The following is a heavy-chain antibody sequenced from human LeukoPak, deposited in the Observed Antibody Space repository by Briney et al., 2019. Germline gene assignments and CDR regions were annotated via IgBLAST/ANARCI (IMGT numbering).Heavy chain of an antibody. CDR3: ATGGLHGDYSPQGDY. CDR1: GYTLTELS. J-gene: IGHJ4*02. D-gene: IGHD4-17*01. V-gene: IGHV1-24*01. CDR2: FDPEDGET. Sequence: ASVKVSCKVSGYTLTELSMHWVRQAPGKGLEWMGGFDPEDGETIYAQKFQGRVTMTEDTSTDTAYMELSSLRSEDTAVYYCATGGLHGDYSPQGDYWGQGTLVTVSS.